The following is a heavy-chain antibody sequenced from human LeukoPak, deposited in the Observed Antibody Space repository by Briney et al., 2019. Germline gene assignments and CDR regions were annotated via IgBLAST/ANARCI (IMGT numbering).Heavy chain of an antibody. D-gene: IGHD2-2*01. CDR2: ISQYGRKK. CDR1: EFTFCGYA. J-gene: IGHJ4*02. Sequence: GRSLSLSCALSEFTFCGYAMLWVRQSPGKGLEWVGVISQYGRKKLYTDSLKGRFTISRDNSESALYLQMNSLRPEDTALYYCVRYSPYCSSTTCFTVNYFDYWGQGALVTVSS. CDR3: VRYSPYCSSTTCFTVNYFDY. V-gene: IGHV3-30*04.